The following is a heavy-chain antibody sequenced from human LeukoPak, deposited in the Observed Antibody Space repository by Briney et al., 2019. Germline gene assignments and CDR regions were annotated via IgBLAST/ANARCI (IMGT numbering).Heavy chain of an antibody. CDR1: GFTFSSYA. J-gene: IGHJ4*02. V-gene: IGHV3-64D*09. CDR2: ISSNGGST. CDR3: VKDYSPEGSAGDFDY. Sequence: GGSLRLSCSASGFTFSSYAMHWVRQAPGKGLEYVSAISSNGGSTYYADSVKGRFTISRDNSKNTPYLQMSSLRAEDTAVYYCVKDYSPEGSAGDFDYWGQGTLVTVSS. D-gene: IGHD2-21*01.